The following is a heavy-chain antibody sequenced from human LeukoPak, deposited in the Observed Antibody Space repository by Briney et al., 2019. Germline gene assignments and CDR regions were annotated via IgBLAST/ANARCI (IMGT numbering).Heavy chain of an antibody. J-gene: IGHJ4*02. V-gene: IGHV1-69*05. D-gene: IGHD1-7*01. CDR3: ARVGTTGPDEIDY. Sequence: GASVKVSCKASGGTFSSYAISWVRQAPGQGLEWMGGIIPIFGTANYAQKFQGRVTITTDESTSTAYMELSRLRSDDTAVYYCARVGTTGPDEIDYWGQGTLVTVSS. CDR2: IIPIFGTA. CDR1: GGTFSSYA.